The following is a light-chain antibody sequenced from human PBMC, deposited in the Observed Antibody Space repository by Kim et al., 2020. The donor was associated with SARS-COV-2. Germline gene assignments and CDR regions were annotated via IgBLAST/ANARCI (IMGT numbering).Light chain of an antibody. Sequence: QSITISVAGTSSDVGAYKYVSWYQQHPGKAPKLLIYDVSDRPSGVSNRFSGSKSGNTASLTISGLQAEDEADYYCTSYTSSSTYVFGTGTKVTRP. V-gene: IGLV2-14*03. CDR2: DVS. CDR3: TSYTSSSTYV. CDR1: SSDVGAYKY. J-gene: IGLJ1*01.